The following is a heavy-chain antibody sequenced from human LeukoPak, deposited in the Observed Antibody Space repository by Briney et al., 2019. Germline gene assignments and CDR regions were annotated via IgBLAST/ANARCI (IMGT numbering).Heavy chain of an antibody. CDR2: IYYSGST. J-gene: IGHJ4*02. D-gene: IGHD3-9*01. Sequence: SETLSLTCTVSGGSISSSSYYWGWIRQPPGKELEWIGSIYYSGSTYYNPSLKSRVTISVDTSKNQFSLKLSSVTAADTAVYYCASPYYDILTGQLGRAYFDYWGQGTLVTVSS. CDR3: ASPYYDILTGQLGRAYFDY. CDR1: GGSISSSSYY. V-gene: IGHV4-39*01.